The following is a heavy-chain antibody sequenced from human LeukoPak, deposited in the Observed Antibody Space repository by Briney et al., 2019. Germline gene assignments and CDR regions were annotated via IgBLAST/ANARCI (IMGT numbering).Heavy chain of an antibody. V-gene: IGHV3-30*04. D-gene: IGHD6-13*01. J-gene: IGHJ6*02. CDR2: ISYDGSNK. CDR1: GFTFSSYA. CDR3: ARDRYLYSSSWYWNYYYYGMDV. Sequence: PGGSLRLSCAASGFTFSSYAMHWVRQAPGKGLEWVAIISYDGSNKYYADSVKGRFTISRDNSKNTLYLQMNSLRAEDTAMYYCARDRYLYSSSWYWNYYYYGMDVWGQGTTVTVSS.